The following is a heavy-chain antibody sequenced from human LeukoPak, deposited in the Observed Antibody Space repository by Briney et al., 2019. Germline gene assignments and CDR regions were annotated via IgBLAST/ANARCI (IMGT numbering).Heavy chain of an antibody. CDR3: PSAQWSPQPRWFDP. CDR1: GGSISSGDYY. CDR2: IYYSGST. Sequence: TSQTLSLTCTVSGGSISSGDYYWSWIRQPPGKGLEWIGYIYYSGSTYYNPSLKSRVTISVDTSKNQFSLKLSSVTAADTAVYYCPSAQWSPQPRWFDPWAREPWSPSP. J-gene: IGHJ5*02. D-gene: IGHD2-15*01. V-gene: IGHV4-30-4*01.